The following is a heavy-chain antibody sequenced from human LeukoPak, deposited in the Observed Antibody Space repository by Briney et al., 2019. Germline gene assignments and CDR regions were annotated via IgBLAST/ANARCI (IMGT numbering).Heavy chain of an antibody. CDR1: GFTFSSYG. J-gene: IGHJ4*02. V-gene: IGHV3-33*01. D-gene: IGHD3-22*01. CDR2: IWYDGSNK. CDR3: TSDVHYYDSSGQGW. Sequence: GGSLRRSCAASGFTFSSYGMHWVRQAPGKGLEWVAVIWYDGSNKYYADSVKGRFTISRDNSKNTLYLQMNSLRAEDTAVYYCTSDVHYYDSSGQGWWGQGTLVTVSS.